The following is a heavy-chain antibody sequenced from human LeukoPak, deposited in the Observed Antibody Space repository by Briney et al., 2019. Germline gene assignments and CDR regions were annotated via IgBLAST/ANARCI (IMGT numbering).Heavy chain of an antibody. CDR2: ISSGGSYI. Sequence: GGSLRLSCVASGFTFSSHNMNWVRQAPGKGLEWVSSISSGGSYIYYADSVKGRFTISRDNAKNSLFLQMNSLRAEDTAVYYCARARAMVRGADDAFDIWGQGTMVTVSS. D-gene: IGHD3-10*01. V-gene: IGHV3-21*01. CDR3: ARARAMVRGADDAFDI. CDR1: GFTFSSHN. J-gene: IGHJ3*02.